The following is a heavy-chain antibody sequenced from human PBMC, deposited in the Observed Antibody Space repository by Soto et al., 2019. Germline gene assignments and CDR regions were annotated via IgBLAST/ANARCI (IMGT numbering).Heavy chain of an antibody. CDR1: GFSLSTSGEG. V-gene: IGHV2-5*02. Sequence: PRPTLVNPTQTLTLTSTVSGFSLSTSGEGVGWIRQPPGKALEWLALIYSDDDKPYSPSPKRRPTITKHTSQKPVGLTMTNTEPVHTARYYGPQKAWYGATSRGYWGQGTRVTAS. CDR3: PQKAWYGATSRGY. CDR2: IYSDDDK. J-gene: IGHJ4*02. D-gene: IGHD5-12*01.